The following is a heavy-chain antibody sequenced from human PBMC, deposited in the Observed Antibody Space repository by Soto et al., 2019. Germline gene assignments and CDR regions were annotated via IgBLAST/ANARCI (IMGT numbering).Heavy chain of an antibody. J-gene: IGHJ3*01. CDR1: GFPFSLYA. Sequence: GGSLRLSCAASGFPFSLYAMNWVRQTPGKGLQWVSVIRGSDKNTYYADSVKGRFTISRDNSKSTLYLQMNSLRAEDMALYYCAKELSTSSGRGAFDLWGQGTMVTVSS. D-gene: IGHD3-22*01. CDR2: IRGSDKNT. V-gene: IGHV3-23*01. CDR3: AKELSTSSGRGAFDL.